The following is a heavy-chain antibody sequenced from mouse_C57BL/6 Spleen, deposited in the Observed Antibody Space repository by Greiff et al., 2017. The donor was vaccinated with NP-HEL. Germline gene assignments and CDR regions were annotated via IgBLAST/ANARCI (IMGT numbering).Heavy chain of an antibody. CDR2: IYPRSGNT. D-gene: IGHD1-1*01. J-gene: IGHJ3*01. V-gene: IGHV1-81*01. Sequence: QVQLKESGAELARPGASVKLSCKASGYTFTSYGISWVKQRTGQGLEWIGEIYPRSGNTYYNEKFKGKATLTADKSSSTAYMEIRSLTSEDSAVYFCARGITTVPWFAYWGQGTLVTVSA. CDR1: GYTFTSYG. CDR3: ARGITTVPWFAY.